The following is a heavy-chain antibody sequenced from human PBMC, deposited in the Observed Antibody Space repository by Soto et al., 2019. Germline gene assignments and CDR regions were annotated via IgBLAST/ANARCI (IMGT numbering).Heavy chain of an antibody. Sequence: GGSLRLSCAASGFTFDDYGMSWVRQAPGKGLEWVSGINWNGGSTGYADSVKGRFTISRDNAKNSLYLQMNSLRAEDTALYYCARELGEPTPYYGMDVWGQGTTVTVSS. J-gene: IGHJ6*02. CDR1: GFTFDDYG. CDR3: ARELGEPTPYYGMDV. D-gene: IGHD1-26*01. CDR2: INWNGGST. V-gene: IGHV3-20*04.